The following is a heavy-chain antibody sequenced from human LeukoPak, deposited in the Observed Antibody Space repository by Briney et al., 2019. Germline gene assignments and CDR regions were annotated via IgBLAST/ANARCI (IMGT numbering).Heavy chain of an antibody. V-gene: IGHV4-59*01. D-gene: IGHD1-26*01. J-gene: IGHJ1*01. CDR1: GGSINSYY. CDR2: IYYSGST. Sequence: SEALSLTCTVTGGSINSYYWSWIRQPPGKGLEWIGYIYYSGSTNYNPSLKSRVTISVDTSKNQFSLKLSSVTAADTAVYYCARGATAEYFQHWGQGTLVTVSS. CDR3: ARGATAEYFQH.